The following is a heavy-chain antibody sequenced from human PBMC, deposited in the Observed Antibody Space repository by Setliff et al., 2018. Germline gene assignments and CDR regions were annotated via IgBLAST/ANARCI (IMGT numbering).Heavy chain of an antibody. J-gene: IGHJ4*02. Sequence: GESLKISCKGSGYLFSTYWIGWVRQMPGKGLEWMGIIYPGDSDTKYGPSFQGQVTISADKSINTTYLQWSSLKASDTAVYYCARLVVVGTTKIYDYWGQGTLGTAPQ. CDR1: GYLFSTYW. D-gene: IGHD1-26*01. V-gene: IGHV5-51*01. CDR2: IYPGDSDT. CDR3: ARLVVVGTTKIYDY.